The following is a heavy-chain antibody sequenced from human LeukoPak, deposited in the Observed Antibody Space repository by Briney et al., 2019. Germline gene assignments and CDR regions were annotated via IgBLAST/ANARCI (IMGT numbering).Heavy chain of an antibody. V-gene: IGHV1-2*02. D-gene: IGHD1-26*01. CDR3: ARDAWLVGTTNLYYFDY. J-gene: IGHJ4*02. CDR1: GYTFSDYY. Sequence: ASVTVSCKASGYTFSDYYMHWVRQAPGQGLEWMGLINPNGGGTNYAQKFQGRVTMTRDPSISTAYMALTRLRSDDTAVYYCARDAWLVGTTNLYYFDYWGQGTLVTVSS. CDR2: INPNGGGT.